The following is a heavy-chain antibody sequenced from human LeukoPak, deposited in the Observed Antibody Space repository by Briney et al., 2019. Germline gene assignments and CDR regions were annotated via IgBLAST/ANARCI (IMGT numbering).Heavy chain of an antibody. V-gene: IGHV3-7*01. CDR3: ARDTTYYDFWSGYSASPKHNPFDY. Sequence: PGGSLRLSCAAAGFTFSNFWMSWVRQAPGKGLEWVANIKQDGSEKYYVDSVKGRFTISRDNAKNSLYLQMNSLRAEDTAVYYCARDTTYYDFWSGYSASPKHNPFDYWGQGTLVTVSS. CDR1: GFTFSNFW. J-gene: IGHJ4*02. D-gene: IGHD3-3*01. CDR2: IKQDGSEK.